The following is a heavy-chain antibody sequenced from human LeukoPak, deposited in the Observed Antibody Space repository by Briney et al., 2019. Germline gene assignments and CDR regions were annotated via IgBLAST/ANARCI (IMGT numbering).Heavy chain of an antibody. D-gene: IGHD2-8*01. J-gene: IGHJ4*02. Sequence: GGSLRLSCAASGFIFSSYTMNWVRQAPGKGLEWVSSISSTSSHINYADSVKGRFTISRDNTKNSLYLQMSSLRAEDTAVYYCARDQGVNYWGQGTLVTASS. V-gene: IGHV3-21*01. CDR1: GFIFSSYT. CDR2: ISSTSSHI. CDR3: ARDQGVNY.